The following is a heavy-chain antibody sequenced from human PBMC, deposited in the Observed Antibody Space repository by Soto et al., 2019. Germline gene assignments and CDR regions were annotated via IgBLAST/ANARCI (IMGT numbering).Heavy chain of an antibody. CDR1: GGSISSSSYY. CDR2: IYYSGST. D-gene: IGHD2-15*01. CDR3: ARRSVVVAANVFDY. Sequence: SETLSLTCTVSGGSISSSSYYWGWIRQPPGKGLEWIGSIYYSGSTYYNPSLKSRVTISVDTSKNQFSLKLSSVTAADTAVYYCARRSVVVAANVFDYWGQGTLVTVSS. J-gene: IGHJ4*02. V-gene: IGHV4-39*01.